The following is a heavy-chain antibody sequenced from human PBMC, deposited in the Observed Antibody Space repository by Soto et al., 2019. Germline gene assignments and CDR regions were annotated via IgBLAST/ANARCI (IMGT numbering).Heavy chain of an antibody. J-gene: IGHJ4*02. V-gene: IGHV4-59*01. D-gene: IGHD5-12*01. CDR3: ARSRDGYNLNPIDQ. Sequence: QVQLQVSGPGLVKPSATLSLSCTVSTGSTNSFYWSWIRQPPGKGLQWLGYFFYTGSTNHNPSLKSRVAISLDMSSNQVSLRLSSVTAADTAMYYCARSRDGYNLNPIDQWGQGLLVTVSS. CDR2: FFYTGST. CDR1: TGSTNSFY.